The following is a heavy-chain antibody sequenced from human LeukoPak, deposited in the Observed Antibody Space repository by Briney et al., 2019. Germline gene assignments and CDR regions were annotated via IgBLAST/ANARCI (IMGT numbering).Heavy chain of an antibody. J-gene: IGHJ5*02. CDR1: GFTFGDYA. V-gene: IGHV3-49*04. CDR2: IRSKAYAGTT. CDR3: TRDGRPHYDFWSGYYSLPNH. Sequence: GGSLRLSCTASGFTFGDYAMSWVRQAPGKGLEWVGFIRSKAYAGTTEYAASVKGRSTISRDDSKSIAYLQMNSLKTEDTAVYYCTRDGRPHYDFWSGYYSLPNHWGQGTLVTVSS. D-gene: IGHD3-3*01.